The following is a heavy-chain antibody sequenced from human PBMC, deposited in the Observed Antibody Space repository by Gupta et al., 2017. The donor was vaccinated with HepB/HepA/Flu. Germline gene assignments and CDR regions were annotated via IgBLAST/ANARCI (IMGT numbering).Heavy chain of an antibody. J-gene: IGHJ4*02. CDR2: ISSSGTTI. CDR3: TRDSRGWRDY. Sequence: EVQLVESGGGLVQAGGSLRLSCAASGFSFNYYEMNWVRQAPGKGLEWVSYISSSGTTIYYADSVKGRFTISRDNAKSSLYLQMDSLRAEDTAIYYCTRDSRGWRDYWGQGTLVTVSS. D-gene: IGHD2-15*01. V-gene: IGHV3-48*03. CDR1: GFSFNYYE.